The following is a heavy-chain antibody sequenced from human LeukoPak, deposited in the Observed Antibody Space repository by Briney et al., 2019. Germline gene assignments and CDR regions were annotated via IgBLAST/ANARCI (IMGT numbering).Heavy chain of an antibody. V-gene: IGHV3-23*01. CDR1: GFTFSSYA. J-gene: IGHJ4*02. CDR2: ISGSGGST. D-gene: IGHD3-3*01. CDR3: ATNTIFGAVQEPFFDY. Sequence: GGSLRLSCAASGFTFSSYAMSWVRQAPGKGLEWVSAISGSGGSTYYADSVKGRFTISRDNSKNTLYLQMNSLRAEDTAVYYCATNTIFGAVQEPFFDYWGQGTLVTVSS.